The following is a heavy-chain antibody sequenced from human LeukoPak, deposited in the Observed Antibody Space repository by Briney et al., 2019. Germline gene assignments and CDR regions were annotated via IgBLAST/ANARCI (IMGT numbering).Heavy chain of an antibody. D-gene: IGHD3-22*01. Sequence: ASVKVSCKASGYTFTSYGISWVRQAPGQGLEWMGWISAYNGNTNYAQKLQGRVTMTTDTSTSTAYMELRSLRSDDTAVYYCARDQGHLKGITMIVVVTNPFDHWGQGTLVTVSS. CDR3: ARDQGHLKGITMIVVVTNPFDH. V-gene: IGHV1-18*01. CDR1: GYTFTSYG. J-gene: IGHJ4*02. CDR2: ISAYNGNT.